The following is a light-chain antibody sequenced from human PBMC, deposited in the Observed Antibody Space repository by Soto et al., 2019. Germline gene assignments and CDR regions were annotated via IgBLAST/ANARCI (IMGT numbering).Light chain of an antibody. CDR3: QHYNSYSET. Sequence: VVDRVTITCRASQSISSYLNWYQQKPGKAPKLLIYDASSLESGVPSRFSGSGSGTEFTLTISSLQPDDFATYYCQHYNSYSETFGQGTKV. CDR1: QSISSY. J-gene: IGKJ1*01. V-gene: IGKV1-5*01. CDR2: DAS.